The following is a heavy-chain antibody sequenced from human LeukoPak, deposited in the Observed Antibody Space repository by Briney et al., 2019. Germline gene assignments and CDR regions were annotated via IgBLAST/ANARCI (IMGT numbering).Heavy chain of an antibody. CDR3: ARNRPSWELLDY. Sequence: PGVSLRLSCAASGFTLIDYDLSWIRKAPGKRLEGVSYISSSGSTIYYADSVKGRFTISRDNAKNSLYLQMNSLRAEDTAVYYCARNRPSWELLDYWAQGTLVTVSS. D-gene: IGHD1-26*01. CDR1: GFTLIDYD. V-gene: IGHV3-11*01. J-gene: IGHJ4*02. CDR2: ISSSGSTI.